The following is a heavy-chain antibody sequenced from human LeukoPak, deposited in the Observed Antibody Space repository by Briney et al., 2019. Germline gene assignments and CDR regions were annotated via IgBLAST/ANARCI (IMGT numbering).Heavy chain of an antibody. Sequence: GRSLRLSCAASGFTFSSYAMHWVRQAPGKGLKYVSAISSNGGSTYYANSVKGRFTISRDNSNNTLYLQMGSLRAEDMAVYYCARGMSIAALYYYMDVWGKGTTVTVSS. CDR2: ISSNGGST. J-gene: IGHJ6*03. D-gene: IGHD6-6*01. CDR3: ARGMSIAALYYYMDV. CDR1: GFTFSSYA. V-gene: IGHV3-64*01.